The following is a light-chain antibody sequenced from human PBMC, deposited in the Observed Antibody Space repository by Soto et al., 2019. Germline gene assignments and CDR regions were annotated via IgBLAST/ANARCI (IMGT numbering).Light chain of an antibody. J-gene: IGKJ5*01. CDR3: QQYGSSSPTT. CDR1: QSVSSNY. Sequence: EIVLTQSPGTLSLSPGEGATLSCRASQSVSSNYLAWYQQRPGQAPRLLIYGASSRATGIPDRFSGGGSGTDFTLPISRLEPEDFAVYYCQQYGSSSPTTFGQGPRLEIE. CDR2: GAS. V-gene: IGKV3-20*01.